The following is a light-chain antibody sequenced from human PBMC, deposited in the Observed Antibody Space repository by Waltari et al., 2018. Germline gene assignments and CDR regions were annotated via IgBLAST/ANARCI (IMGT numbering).Light chain of an antibody. J-gene: IGKJ1*01. Sequence: DIVMTQSPDSLAVSLGERATFNCKSSQSVLYSSNNKNNLAWYQQKPGQPPKLLISGASTRESGVPDRFSGSGSGTDFTLTISSLQAEDVAVYYCQQYLTSSWTFGQGTKVEIK. V-gene: IGKV4-1*01. CDR2: GAS. CDR1: QSVLYSSNNKNN. CDR3: QQYLTSSWT.